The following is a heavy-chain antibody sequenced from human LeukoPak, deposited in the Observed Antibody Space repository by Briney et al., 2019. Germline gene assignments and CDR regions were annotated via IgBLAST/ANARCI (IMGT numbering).Heavy chain of an antibody. D-gene: IGHD1-14*01. CDR2: IYSGGST. V-gene: IGHV3-53*01. CDR3: ARDRYAGTFDI. J-gene: IGHJ3*02. Sequence: GGSLRLSCAASGFTVSSNCMSWVRQAPGKGLEWVSVIYSGGSTYYADSVKGRFTISRDNSKNTLYLQMNSLRAEDTAVYYCARDRYAGTFDIWGQGTMVTVSS. CDR1: GFTVSSNC.